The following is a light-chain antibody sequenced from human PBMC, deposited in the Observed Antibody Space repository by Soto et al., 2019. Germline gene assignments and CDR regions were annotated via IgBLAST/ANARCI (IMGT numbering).Light chain of an antibody. J-gene: IGKJ1*01. Sequence: EIVMTQSPATLSVSPGERATLSCRASQNISSNLAWYQQKPVQAPRVLIDGASTRATGIPARFSGSGSGTEFTLTISSLQSEDFAVYYCQQYNNWLWTFGQGTKVELK. CDR3: QQYNNWLWT. V-gene: IGKV3-15*01. CDR1: QNISSN. CDR2: GAS.